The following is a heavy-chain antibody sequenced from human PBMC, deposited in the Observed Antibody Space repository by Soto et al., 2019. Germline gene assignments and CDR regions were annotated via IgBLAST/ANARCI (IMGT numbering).Heavy chain of an antibody. J-gene: IGHJ4*02. Sequence: QVQLQESGPGLVKPSETLSLTCTVSGGSISNYYWSWVRQPPGKGLEWIGYIYDSGSTNYNPSLQSRVTISVETSKNHFSLRLPSVTAADTAVYYYAAAPRYCGQVTLGTVSS. D-gene: IGHD2-15*01. CDR1: GGSISNYY. CDR2: IYDSGST. CDR3: AAAPRY. V-gene: IGHV4-59*01.